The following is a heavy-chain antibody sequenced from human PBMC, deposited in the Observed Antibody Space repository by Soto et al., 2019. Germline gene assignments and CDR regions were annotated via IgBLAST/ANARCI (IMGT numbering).Heavy chain of an antibody. D-gene: IGHD5-18*01. CDR3: AREVSGYSYGTNWFDP. Sequence: QVQLQESGPGLVKPSGTLSLTCAVSGGSISSSNWWCWVRQPPGKGLEWIGEIYHSGSTNYNPSLQSRVTISVDKSKNQFSLKLSSVTAADTAVYYCAREVSGYSYGTNWFDPWGQGTLVTVSS. CDR2: IYHSGST. CDR1: GGSISSSNW. V-gene: IGHV4-4*02. J-gene: IGHJ5*02.